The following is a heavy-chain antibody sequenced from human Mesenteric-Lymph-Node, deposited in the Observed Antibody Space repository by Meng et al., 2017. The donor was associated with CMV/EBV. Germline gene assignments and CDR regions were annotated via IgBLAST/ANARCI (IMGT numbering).Heavy chain of an antibody. Sequence: GGSLRLSCAASGFTFSSYSMNWVRQAPGKGLEWVSSISSSSSYIYYADSVKGRFTISRDNAKNSLYLQMNSLRAEDTAVYYCARVGGYCSSTSCGARTTFDYWSQGTLVTVSS. CDR2: ISSSSSYI. CDR3: ARVGGYCSSTSCGARTTFDY. J-gene: IGHJ4*02. V-gene: IGHV3-21*01. D-gene: IGHD2-2*01. CDR1: GFTFSSYS.